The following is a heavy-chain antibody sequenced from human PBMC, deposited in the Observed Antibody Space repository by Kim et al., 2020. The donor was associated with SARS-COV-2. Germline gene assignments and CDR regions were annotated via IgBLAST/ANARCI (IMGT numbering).Heavy chain of an antibody. Sequence: GGSLRLSCAASGFTFSSYGMHWVRQAPGKGLEWVAVISYDGSNKYYADSVKGRFTISRDNSKNTLYLQMNSLRAEDTAVYYCAKGAGPYNWNDGGYFDYWGQGTLVTVSS. V-gene: IGHV3-30*18. D-gene: IGHD1-1*01. CDR2: ISYDGSNK. J-gene: IGHJ4*02. CDR1: GFTFSSYG. CDR3: AKGAGPYNWNDGGYFDY.